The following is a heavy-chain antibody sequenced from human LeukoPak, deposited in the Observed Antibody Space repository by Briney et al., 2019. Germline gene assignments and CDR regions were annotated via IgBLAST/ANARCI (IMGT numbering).Heavy chain of an antibody. CDR3: ARVRLGYSYGEFDY. Sequence: PGRSLRLSCAASGFTFSSYAMHWVRQAPGKGLEWVAVISYDGSNKYYADSVKGRFTISRDNSKNTLYLQMNSLRAEDTAVYYCARVRLGYSYGEFDYWGQGTLVTVSS. V-gene: IGHV3-30*04. J-gene: IGHJ4*02. CDR2: ISYDGSNK. D-gene: IGHD5-18*01. CDR1: GFTFSSYA.